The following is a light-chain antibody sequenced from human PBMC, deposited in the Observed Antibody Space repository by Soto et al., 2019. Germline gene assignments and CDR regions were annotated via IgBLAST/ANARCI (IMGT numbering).Light chain of an antibody. V-gene: IGKV3-20*01. CDR2: GIS. J-gene: IGKJ2*01. CDR3: QQYGSSPRT. CDR1: QIVSSNY. Sequence: EIVLTQSPGTLSLSPGERATLSCRASQIVSSNYLAWYQQKRGQAPRLLIYGISTRATGIPDRFSGSGSGTDFTLTVSRLEPEDFAVYYCQQYGSSPRTFGQGTKLEIK.